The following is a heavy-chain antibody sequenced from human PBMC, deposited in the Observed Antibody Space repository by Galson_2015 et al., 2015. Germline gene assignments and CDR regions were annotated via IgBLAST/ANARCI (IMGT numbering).Heavy chain of an antibody. D-gene: IGHD6-13*01. Sequence: SVKVSCKASGYTFTSYAIHWVRQAPGQRLECMGWINTANGNTKCSQKFQDRVTITRDTSASTIYMELSSLRFEDTAVCYCARPAAAGLSWGQGTLVTVSS. V-gene: IGHV1-3*04. CDR3: ARPAAAGLS. J-gene: IGHJ5*02. CDR2: INTANGNT. CDR1: GYTFTSYA.